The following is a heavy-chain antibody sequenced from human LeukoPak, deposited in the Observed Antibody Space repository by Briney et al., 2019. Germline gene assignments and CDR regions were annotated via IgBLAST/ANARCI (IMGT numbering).Heavy chain of an antibody. CDR3: ARDQQQLINFLFDY. J-gene: IGHJ4*02. CDR1: GFTFSSHA. V-gene: IGHV3-30-3*01. CDR2: ISYDGSNK. D-gene: IGHD6-13*01. Sequence: GGSLRLSCVASGFTFSSHAMHWVRQAPGKGLEWVAVISYDGSNKYYADSVKGRFTISRDNSKNTLYLQMNSLRAEDTAVYYCARDQQQLINFLFDYWGQGTLVTVSS.